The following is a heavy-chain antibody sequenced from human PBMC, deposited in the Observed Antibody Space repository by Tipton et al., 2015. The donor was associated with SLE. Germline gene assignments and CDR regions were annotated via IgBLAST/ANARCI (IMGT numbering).Heavy chain of an antibody. Sequence: TLSLTCTVSGGSISSHYWNWIRQPPGKGLEWIGYFSYSGSTHYNPSLRSRVTISLNTSKNQFSLKLSSVTAADTAVYYCARVNPGAGDAFDIWGQGTMVTVSS. D-gene: IGHD6-19*01. J-gene: IGHJ3*02. CDR3: ARVNPGAGDAFDI. CDR1: GGSISSHY. V-gene: IGHV4-59*08. CDR2: FSYSGST.